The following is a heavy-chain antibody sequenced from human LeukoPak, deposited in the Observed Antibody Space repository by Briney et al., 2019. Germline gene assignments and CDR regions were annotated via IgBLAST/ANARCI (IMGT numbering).Heavy chain of an antibody. Sequence: GRSLRLSCAASGLTFSSYGMHWVRQAPGKGLEWVAVISYDGSNKYYADSVKGRFTISRDNSKNTLYLQMNSLRAEDTAVYYCAKDRRDCSGGSCYSFFDYWGQGTLVTVSS. CDR3: AKDRRDCSGGSCYSFFDY. J-gene: IGHJ4*02. CDR1: GLTFSSYG. CDR2: ISYDGSNK. V-gene: IGHV3-30*18. D-gene: IGHD2-15*01.